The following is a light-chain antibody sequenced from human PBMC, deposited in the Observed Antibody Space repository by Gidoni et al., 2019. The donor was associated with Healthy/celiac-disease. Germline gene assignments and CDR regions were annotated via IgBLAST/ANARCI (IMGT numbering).Light chain of an antibody. V-gene: IGKV3-20*01. CDR1: QSVSSSY. CDR2: GAS. Sequence: DIVLTQSPGTLSLSPGERATLSCRASQSVSSSYLAWYQQKPGQAPRLLIYGASSRATGIPDRFSGSGSGTDFTLTISRLEPEEFAVYYCQQYGSSPPMCSFGQGTKLEIK. J-gene: IGKJ2*04. CDR3: QQYGSSPPMCS.